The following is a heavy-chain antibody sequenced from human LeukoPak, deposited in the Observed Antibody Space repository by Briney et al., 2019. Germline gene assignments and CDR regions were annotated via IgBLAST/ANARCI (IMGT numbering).Heavy chain of an antibody. CDR3: ARVTGYMIEDYFDY. D-gene: IGHD3-22*01. CDR2: IYHSGST. V-gene: IGHV4-38-2*02. Sequence: SETLSLTCTVSGYSISSGYYWGWIRQPPGKGPEWIGSIYHSGSTYYNPSLKSRVTISVETSKNQFSLKLRSVTAADTAVYYCARVTGYMIEDYFDYWGQGTLVTVSS. CDR1: GYSISSGYY. J-gene: IGHJ4*02.